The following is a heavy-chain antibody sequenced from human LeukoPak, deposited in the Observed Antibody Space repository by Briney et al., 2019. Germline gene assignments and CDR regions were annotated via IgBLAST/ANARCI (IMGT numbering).Heavy chain of an antibody. CDR1: GGSISSYY. Sequence: SETLSLTCTVSGGSISSYYWSWTRQPAGKGLEWIGRIYTSGTTNYNPSLKSRVTMSVDTSKNQFSLELSSVTAADTAVYYCARDHPPGNFYDYWGQGTLVTVSS. D-gene: IGHD2/OR15-2a*01. J-gene: IGHJ4*02. CDR2: IYTSGTT. V-gene: IGHV4-4*07. CDR3: ARDHPPGNFYDY.